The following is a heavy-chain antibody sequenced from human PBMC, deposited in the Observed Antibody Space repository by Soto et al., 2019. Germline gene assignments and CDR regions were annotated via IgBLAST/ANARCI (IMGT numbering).Heavy chain of an antibody. Sequence: QVQLVQSGAEVKKPGSSVKVSCKASGGTFSSYAISWVRQAPGQGLEWMGGIIPIFGTANYAQKFQGRVTLTADKSTSTAYMELSSLRSEDTAVYYCARERIVATITGYYYYGMDVWGQGTTVTVSS. CDR2: IIPIFGTA. J-gene: IGHJ6*02. V-gene: IGHV1-69*06. CDR3: ARERIVATITGYYYYGMDV. CDR1: GGTFSSYA. D-gene: IGHD5-12*01.